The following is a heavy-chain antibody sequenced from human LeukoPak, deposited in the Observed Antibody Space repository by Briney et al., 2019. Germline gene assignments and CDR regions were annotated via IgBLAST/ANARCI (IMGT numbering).Heavy chain of an antibody. V-gene: IGHV3-53*01. CDR3: ARLLPASRHYFDY. CDR1: GFTVSDDY. Sequence: GGSLRLSCAASGFTVSDDYLAWVRQAPGTGLEWIPVIYGAGATYYADSVKGRFTISRDGSKNMLFLQLTNLSPEDGAVYYCARLLPASRHYFDYWGQGTPVTVSS. J-gene: IGHJ4*02. CDR2: IYGAGAT. D-gene: IGHD2-15*01.